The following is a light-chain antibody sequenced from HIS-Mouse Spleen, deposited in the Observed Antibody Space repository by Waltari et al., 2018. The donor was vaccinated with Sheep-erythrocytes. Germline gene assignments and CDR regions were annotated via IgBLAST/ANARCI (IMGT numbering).Light chain of an antibody. J-gene: IGLJ3*02. CDR1: SSDVGRYNL. Sequence: QSALTQPASVSGSPGQSITISCTGTSSDVGRYNLLSLYQQHPGKAPKLMIYEGSKRPSGVSNRFAGSKSGNTASLTISGLQAEDEADYYCCSYAGSSTWVFGGGTKLTVL. V-gene: IGLV2-23*01. CDR3: CSYAGSSTWV. CDR2: EGS.